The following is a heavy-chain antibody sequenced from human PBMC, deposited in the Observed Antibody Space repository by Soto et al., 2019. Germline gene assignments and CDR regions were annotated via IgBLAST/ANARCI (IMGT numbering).Heavy chain of an antibody. V-gene: IGHV3-74*01. CDR1: GFTFSSYW. CDR2: INSDGSST. Sequence: GGSLRLSCAASGFTFSSYWMHWVRQAPGKGLVWVSRINSDGSSTSYADSVKGRFTISRDNAKNTLYLQMNSLRAEDAAVYYCARDGRVLAYYYYYYGMDVWGQGTTVTVSS. J-gene: IGHJ6*02. D-gene: IGHD1-1*01. CDR3: ARDGRVLAYYYYYYGMDV.